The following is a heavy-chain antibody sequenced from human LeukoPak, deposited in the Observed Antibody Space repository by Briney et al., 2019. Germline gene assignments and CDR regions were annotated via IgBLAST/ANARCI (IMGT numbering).Heavy chain of an antibody. CDR2: IYYSGST. J-gene: IGHJ4*02. D-gene: IGHD3-10*01. CDR3: ARSHMVRGIDY. Sequence: SETLSLTCTVSGDSISSYYWTWIRQPPGKGLEWIGYIYYSGSTNYNPSLKSRVTISVDTSKNQFSLKLSSVTAADTAVYYCARSHMVRGIDYWGQGALVTVSS. V-gene: IGHV4-59*08. CDR1: GDSISSYY.